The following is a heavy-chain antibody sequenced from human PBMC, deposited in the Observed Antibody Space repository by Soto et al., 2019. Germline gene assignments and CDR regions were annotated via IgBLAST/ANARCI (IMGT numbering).Heavy chain of an antibody. D-gene: IGHD6-6*01. J-gene: IGHJ5*02. Sequence: EVQLLESGGGLVQPGGSLRLSCAASGFTFSSYAMRWVRQAPGKGLEWVSAISGSGGSTYYADSVKGRFTISRDNSKNTLYLQRNSLRAEDTVVYYCAKGSSSPGYNWFEPWGQGTLVTVSS. CDR3: AKGSSSPGYNWFEP. CDR1: GFTFSSYA. V-gene: IGHV3-23*01. CDR2: ISGSGGST.